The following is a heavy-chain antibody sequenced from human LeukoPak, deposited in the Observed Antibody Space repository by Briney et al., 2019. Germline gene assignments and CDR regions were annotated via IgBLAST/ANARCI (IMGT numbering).Heavy chain of an antibody. V-gene: IGHV4-61*05. CDR2: IYNSGST. J-gene: IGHJ4*02. CDR1: GGSISSSTYY. D-gene: IGHD6-13*01. CDR3: ARKTSRSWCFDY. Sequence: NPSETLSLTCTVSGGSISSSTYYWAWIRQPPGKGLEWIGYIYNSGSTNYNPSLGSRITISVDTSKNQFSLKLSSVTAADTAVYYCARKTSRSWCFDYWGQGTLVTVSS.